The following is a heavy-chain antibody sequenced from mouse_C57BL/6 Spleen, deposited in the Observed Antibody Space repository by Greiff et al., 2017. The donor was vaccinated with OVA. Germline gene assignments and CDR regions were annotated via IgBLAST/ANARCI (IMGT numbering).Heavy chain of an antibody. CDR3: ARWGDYDGGWFAY. CDR2: IYPGDGDT. Sequence: VKLMESGPELVKPGASVKISCKASGYAFSSSWMNWVKQRPGKGLEWIGRIYPGDGDTNYNGKFKGKATLTADKSSSTAYMQLSSLTSEDSAVYFCARWGDYDGGWFAYWGQGTLVTVSA. J-gene: IGHJ3*01. CDR1: GYAFSSSW. D-gene: IGHD2-4*01. V-gene: IGHV1-82*01.